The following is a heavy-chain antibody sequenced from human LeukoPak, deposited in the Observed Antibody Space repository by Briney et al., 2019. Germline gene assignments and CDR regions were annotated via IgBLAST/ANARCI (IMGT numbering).Heavy chain of an antibody. D-gene: IGHD5-18*01. V-gene: IGHV4-59*01. Sequence: SETLSLTCTVSGGSISSYYWSWIRQPPGKGLEWIGYIYYSGSTNYNPSLKSRVTISVDTSKNQFSLKLSSVTAADTAVYYCARVARYSYYYMDVWGKGTTVTVSS. CDR1: GGSISSYY. J-gene: IGHJ6*03. CDR2: IYYSGST. CDR3: ARVARYSYYYMDV.